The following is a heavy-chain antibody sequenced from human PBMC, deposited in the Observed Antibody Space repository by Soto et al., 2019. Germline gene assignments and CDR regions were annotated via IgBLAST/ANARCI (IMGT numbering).Heavy chain of an antibody. CDR3: TIGAGWTTDY. CDR1: AGSISSNY. Sequence: QVQLQESGPGLVRPSETLSLTCTVSAGSISSNYWNWIRQAPGKGLEWIGLIHHSGSTNYNPSLKSRGTISLDTSKNQLSLKLRSVTAADTAVYYCTIGAGWTTDYWGQGTLVTVSS. CDR2: IHHSGST. D-gene: IGHD6-19*01. J-gene: IGHJ4*02. V-gene: IGHV4-59*01.